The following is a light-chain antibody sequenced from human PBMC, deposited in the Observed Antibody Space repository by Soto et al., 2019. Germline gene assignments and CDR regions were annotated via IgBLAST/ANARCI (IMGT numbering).Light chain of an antibody. J-gene: IGKJ4*01. Sequence: EIVLTQSPATLSLSPGERATLSCRASQTIDNYLHWYQQKPGQAPRLLIYDGFYRAAGAPARFSGVGSGTHFTLTISSLEPEDFAFYYCQQRKDWPLTFGGGTRVEI. CDR2: DGF. CDR3: QQRKDWPLT. V-gene: IGKV3-11*01. CDR1: QTIDNY.